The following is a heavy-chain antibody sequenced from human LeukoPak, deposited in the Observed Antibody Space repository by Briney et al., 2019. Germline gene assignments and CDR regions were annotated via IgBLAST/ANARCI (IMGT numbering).Heavy chain of an antibody. CDR1: GFTFNNAW. Sequence: PGGSLRLSCAASGFTFNNAWMSWVRQAPGKGLESVGRIKSKTDGGTTDYAAPVKGRFTISRDDSKNTLYLQMNSLKTEDTAVYYCAKVFGIGLVPFDYWGQGTLVTVSS. J-gene: IGHJ4*02. V-gene: IGHV3-15*01. CDR3: AKVFGIGLVPFDY. CDR2: IKSKTDGGTT. D-gene: IGHD3-3*01.